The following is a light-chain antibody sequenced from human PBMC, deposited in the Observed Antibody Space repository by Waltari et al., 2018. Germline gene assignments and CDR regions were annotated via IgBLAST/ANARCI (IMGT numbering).Light chain of an antibody. CDR1: SPNIGSNY. CDR3: AAWDDSLSVWV. V-gene: IGLV1-47*01. Sequence: QSVLPQPPSASGTPGQSVTISCSGNSPNIGSNYVYWYQQLPGTAPKLLIFRNNQRPSGVPDRFTGSKSGTSASLAISGLRPEDEADYYCAAWDDSLSVWVFGGGTELTVL. CDR2: RNN. J-gene: IGLJ3*02.